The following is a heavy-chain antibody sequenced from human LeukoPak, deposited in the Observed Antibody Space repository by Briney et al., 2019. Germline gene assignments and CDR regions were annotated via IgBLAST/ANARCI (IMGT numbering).Heavy chain of an antibody. V-gene: IGHV3-30-3*01. CDR2: ISYDGSNK. D-gene: IGHD6-13*01. Sequence: GGSLRLSCAASGFTFSSYAMHWVRQAPGKGLEWVAVISYDGSNKYYADSVKGRSTISRDNSKNTLYLQMNSLRAEDTAVYYCARGQAAADIWGQGTLVTVSS. CDR1: GFTFSSYA. CDR3: ARGQAAADI. J-gene: IGHJ4*02.